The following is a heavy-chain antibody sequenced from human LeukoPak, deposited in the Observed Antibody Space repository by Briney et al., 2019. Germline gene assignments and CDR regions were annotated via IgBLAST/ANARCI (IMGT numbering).Heavy chain of an antibody. J-gene: IGHJ6*03. Sequence: PSETLSLTCTVSGGSISSYYWSWIRQPPGKGLEWIGYIYYSGSTNYNPSLKSRVTISVDTSKNQFSLKLSSVTAADTAVYYCARLRAALTYYYMDVWGKGTTVTVSS. V-gene: IGHV4-59*08. CDR3: ARLRAALTYYYMDV. CDR2: IYYSGST. CDR1: GGSISSYY. D-gene: IGHD3-9*01.